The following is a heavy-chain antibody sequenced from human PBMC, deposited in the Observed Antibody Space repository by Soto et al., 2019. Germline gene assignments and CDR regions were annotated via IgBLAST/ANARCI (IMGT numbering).Heavy chain of an antibody. V-gene: IGHV3-23*01. CDR3: AKDRGLIVATITNWDY. CDR2: ISGGGGST. J-gene: IGHJ4*02. CDR1: GFTFSSYA. Sequence: EVQLLESGGGLVQPGGSLRLSCAASGFTFSSYAMSWVRQAPGKGLEWVSAISGGGGSTYYADSVKGRFTISRDNSKNTLYLQMNSLRAEDTAVYYCAKDRGLIVATITNWDYWGQGTLVNVSS. D-gene: IGHD5-12*01.